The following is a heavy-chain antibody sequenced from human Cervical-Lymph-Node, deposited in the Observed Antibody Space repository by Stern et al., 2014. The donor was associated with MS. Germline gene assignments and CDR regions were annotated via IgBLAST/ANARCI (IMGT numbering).Heavy chain of an antibody. D-gene: IGHD1-26*01. CDR1: GYTFRKYY. CDR3: ARDSSGTYSSLDY. CDR2: INPSRNTT. J-gene: IGHJ4*02. V-gene: IGHV1-46*03. Sequence: VQLVESGVEVKKPGASVKVSCKASGYTFRKYYMHWVRQAPGQGLEWVGIINPSRNTTSHAQKFQDRVTISKDTSTSTVYMELSSLRSEDTAVYYCARDSSGTYSSLDYWGQGTLVTVSS.